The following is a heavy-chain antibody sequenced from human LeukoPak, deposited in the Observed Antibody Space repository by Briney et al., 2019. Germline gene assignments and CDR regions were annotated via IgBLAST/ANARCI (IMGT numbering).Heavy chain of an antibody. D-gene: IGHD2-21*02. CDR3: ARHIVVVTAIGAFDI. Sequence: GESLKISCKGSGYSFTSYWIGWMRQMPGKGLEWMGIIYPGDPDTRYSPSFQGQVTISADKSISTAYLQWSSLKASDTAMYYCARHIVVVTAIGAFDIWGQGTMVTVSS. J-gene: IGHJ3*02. CDR1: GYSFTSYW. V-gene: IGHV5-51*01. CDR2: IYPGDPDT.